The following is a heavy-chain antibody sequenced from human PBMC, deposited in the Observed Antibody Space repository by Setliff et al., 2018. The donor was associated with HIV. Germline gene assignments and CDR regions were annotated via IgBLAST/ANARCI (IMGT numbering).Heavy chain of an antibody. D-gene: IGHD1-26*01. CDR2: INTSGST. Sequence: KTSETLSLTCTVSGGSVSNYYWTWIRQSAGKGLEWIGHINTSGSTKYNPSLKSRLTMSVDSSGNQFSLTLTSATAADTAVYYCARGDPLLPPRNWGQGALVTVSS. CDR1: GGSVSNYY. CDR3: ARGDPLLPPRN. J-gene: IGHJ4*02. V-gene: IGHV4-4*07.